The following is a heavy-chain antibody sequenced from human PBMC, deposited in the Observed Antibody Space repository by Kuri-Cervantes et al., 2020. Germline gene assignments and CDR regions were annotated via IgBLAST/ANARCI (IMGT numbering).Heavy chain of an antibody. Sequence: SETLSLTCTVSGGSISSYYWSWIRQPAGKGLEWIGYIYYSGSTNYNPSLKSRVTISVDTSKNQFSLKLSSVTAADTAVYYCARQARAGRGSNAFDIWGQGTMVTVSS. CDR3: ARQARAGRGSNAFDI. J-gene: IGHJ3*02. V-gene: IGHV4-59*01. CDR1: GGSISSYY. CDR2: IYYSGST. D-gene: IGHD6-13*01.